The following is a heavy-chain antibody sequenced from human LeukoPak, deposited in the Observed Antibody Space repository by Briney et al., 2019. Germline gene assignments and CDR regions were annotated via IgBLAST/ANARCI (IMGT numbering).Heavy chain of an antibody. Sequence: GGSLRLSCAASGFTFSSYAMTWVRQGPGKGLEWVSSIRGDSRYTYYADSVKGRFTISRDNSKNTLYLQMNSLRAEDTAVYYCAKDRAGSGFDYWGQGTLVTVSS. CDR2: IRGDSRYT. CDR3: AKDRAGSGFDY. V-gene: IGHV3-23*01. CDR1: GFTFSSYA. J-gene: IGHJ4*02. D-gene: IGHD2-15*01.